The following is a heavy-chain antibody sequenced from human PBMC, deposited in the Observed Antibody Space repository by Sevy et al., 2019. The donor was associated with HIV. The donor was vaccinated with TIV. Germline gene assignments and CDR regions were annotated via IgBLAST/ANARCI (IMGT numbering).Heavy chain of an antibody. CDR2: FDPEDGET. CDR1: GYTLTELS. Sequence: ASVKVSCKVSGYTLTELSMHWVRQDPGKGLEWMGSFDPEDGETIYQQKFQGRVTLTEDTSTDTAYMELSSLRSEDTAVYYCATTKDYYDSSGYPFDYWGQGTLVTVSS. J-gene: IGHJ4*02. CDR3: ATTKDYYDSSGYPFDY. V-gene: IGHV1-24*01. D-gene: IGHD3-22*01.